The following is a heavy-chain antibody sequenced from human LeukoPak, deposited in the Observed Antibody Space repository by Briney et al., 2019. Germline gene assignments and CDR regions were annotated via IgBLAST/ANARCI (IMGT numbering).Heavy chain of an antibody. D-gene: IGHD3-16*01. CDR3: ARGGGGLRYYYMDV. Sequence: SETLSLTCTVSGGSISSYYWSWIRQPPGKGLEWIGYIYYSGSTNYNPSLKSRVTISVDTSKNQFSLKLSSVTAADTAVYYCARGGGGLRYYYMDVWGKGTTVTVSS. V-gene: IGHV4-59*12. CDR2: IYYSGST. J-gene: IGHJ6*03. CDR1: GGSISSYY.